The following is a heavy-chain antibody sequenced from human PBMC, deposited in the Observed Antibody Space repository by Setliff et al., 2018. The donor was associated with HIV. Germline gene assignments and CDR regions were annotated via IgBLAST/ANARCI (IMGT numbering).Heavy chain of an antibody. D-gene: IGHD1-26*01. V-gene: IGHV4-59*01. CDR1: GGSIRNYY. CDR3: ARGQPQGGGTYWSAFDI. CDR2: IYYTGTT. J-gene: IGHJ3*02. Sequence: SETLSLTCNVFGGSIRNYYWSWIRQPPGKGLEWIGYIYYTGTTDYSPSFKSRVTISLDTSKTQFSLKLNSVTAADTAVYYCARGQPQGGGTYWSAFDIWGQGTMVTVSS.